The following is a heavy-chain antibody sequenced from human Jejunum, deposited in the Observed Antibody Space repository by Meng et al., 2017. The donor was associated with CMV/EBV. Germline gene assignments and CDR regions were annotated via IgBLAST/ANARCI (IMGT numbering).Heavy chain of an antibody. Sequence: TLKGSGPTLVKPTQTLTLTCSFSGFSPSTSGEGVGWIHQPPGKALEWLALIYRGDDKRYSPSLNSRLTIAKDTSKNEVVLTLTNMGPIDTGTYYCAHFVGGYYPSRPDYWGQGTLVTVSS. CDR3: AHFVGGYYPSRPDY. J-gene: IGHJ4*02. V-gene: IGHV2-5*02. CDR2: IYRGDDK. D-gene: IGHD1-26*01. CDR1: GFSPSTSGEG.